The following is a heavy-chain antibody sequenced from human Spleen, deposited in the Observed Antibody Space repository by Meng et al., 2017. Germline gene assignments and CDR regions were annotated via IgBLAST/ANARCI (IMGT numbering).Heavy chain of an antibody. CDR1: GFTFDDYA. J-gene: IGHJ4*02. D-gene: IGHD5-24*01. CDR2: IDISGENT. Sequence: GESLKISCAASGFTFDDYAMHWVRQAPGKGLEWVAYIDISGENTRYAGSVKGRFTVSRDNSRSTLHLQMNSLRVEDTAVYYCAKEIRPNDYWGQGTLVTVSS. CDR3: AKEIRPNDY. V-gene: IGHV3-20*04.